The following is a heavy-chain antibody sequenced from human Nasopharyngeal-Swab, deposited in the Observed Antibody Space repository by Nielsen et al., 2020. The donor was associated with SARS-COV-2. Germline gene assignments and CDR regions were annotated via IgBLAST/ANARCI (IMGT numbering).Heavy chain of an antibody. Sequence: SETLSLTCTVSGGSISSSSYYWGWIRQPPGKGLEWIGSIYYSGSTYYNPSLKSRVTISVDTSKYQFSLKLSSVTAADTAVYYCARHDLNYDILTGYTLYWFDPWGQGTLVTVSS. J-gene: IGHJ5*02. D-gene: IGHD3-9*01. CDR1: GGSISSSSYY. CDR2: IYYSGST. CDR3: ARHDLNYDILTGYTLYWFDP. V-gene: IGHV4-39*01.